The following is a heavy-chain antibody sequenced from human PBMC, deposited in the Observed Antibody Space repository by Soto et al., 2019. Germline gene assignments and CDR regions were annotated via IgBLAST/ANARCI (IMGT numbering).Heavy chain of an antibody. J-gene: IGHJ4*02. CDR3: ATTRGIAVGGSFDY. CDR2: IYYSGST. D-gene: IGHD6-19*01. Sequence: SETLSLTCTVSGGSVSSGSYYWSWIRQPPGKGLEWIGYIYYSGSTNYNPSLTSRVTISVDTSKNQFSLKLSSVTAADTAVYYCATTRGIAVGGSFDYWGQGIQVTVPQ. CDR1: GGSVSSGSYY. V-gene: IGHV4-61*01.